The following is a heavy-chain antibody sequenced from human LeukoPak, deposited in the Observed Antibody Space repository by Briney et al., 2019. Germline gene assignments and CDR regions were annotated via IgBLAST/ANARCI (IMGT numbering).Heavy chain of an antibody. CDR2: ISSSSSYI. CDR1: GFTFSSYS. CDR3: ARDPPTTDYYDSSGCSDFDY. Sequence: KPGGSLRLSCAASGFTFSSYSMNWVRQAPGKGLEWVSSISSSSSYIYYADSVKGRFTISRDNAKNSLYLQMNSLRAEDTAVYYCARDPPTTDYYDSSGCSDFDYWGQGTLVTVSS. J-gene: IGHJ4*02. D-gene: IGHD3-22*01. V-gene: IGHV3-21*01.